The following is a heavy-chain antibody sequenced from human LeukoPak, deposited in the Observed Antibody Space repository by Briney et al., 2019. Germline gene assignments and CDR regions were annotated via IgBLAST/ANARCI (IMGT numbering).Heavy chain of an antibody. D-gene: IGHD3-10*01. CDR2: INHSGST. J-gene: IGHJ6*02. CDR1: GGSFSGYY. Sequence: PSETLSLTCAVYGGSFSGYYWSWIRQPPGKGLEWIGEINHSGSTNYNPSLKSRVTISVDTSKNQFSLKLSSVTAADTAVYYCARGPGGGYYGPYYYYGMDVWGQGTTVTVSS. V-gene: IGHV4-34*01. CDR3: ARGPGGGYYGPYYYYGMDV.